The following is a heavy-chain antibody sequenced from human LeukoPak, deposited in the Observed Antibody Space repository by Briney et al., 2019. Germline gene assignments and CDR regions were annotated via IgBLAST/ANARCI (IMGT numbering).Heavy chain of an antibody. D-gene: IGHD4/OR15-4a*01. J-gene: IGHJ4*02. Sequence: GGSLRLSCAASGFTFSSYAMTWVRQAPGKGLELVSTTTASGSSTYYADSVKGHFTISRDNSKNTLYLQMNSLRVEDAAVYYCAGSRSANYPFDYWGQGTLVTVSS. V-gene: IGHV3-23*01. CDR2: TTASGSST. CDR1: GFTFSSYA. CDR3: AGSRSANYPFDY.